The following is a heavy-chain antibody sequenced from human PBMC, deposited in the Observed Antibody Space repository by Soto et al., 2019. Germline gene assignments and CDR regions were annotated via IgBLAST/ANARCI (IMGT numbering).Heavy chain of an antibody. D-gene: IGHD6-19*01. Sequence: PGGSLRLSCAASGFTFSSYAMSWVRQAPGKGLEWVSAISGSGGSTYYADSVKGRFTISRDNSKNTLYLQMNSLRAEDTAVYYCAKSLAVAGPPRGYYYMDVWGKGTTVTVSS. V-gene: IGHV3-23*01. J-gene: IGHJ6*03. CDR3: AKSLAVAGPPRGYYYMDV. CDR2: ISGSGGST. CDR1: GFTFSSYA.